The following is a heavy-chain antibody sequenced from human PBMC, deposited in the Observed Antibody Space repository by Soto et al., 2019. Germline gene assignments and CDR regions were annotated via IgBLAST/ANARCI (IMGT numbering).Heavy chain of an antibody. J-gene: IGHJ4*01. CDR2: ISAYNGNT. Sequence: VKVSCKASGYTFTSYGISWVRQAPGQGLEWMGWISAYNGNTNYAQKLQGRVTMTTDTSTSTAYMELRSLRSDYTAAYCCAIVGLAFDYSGHGTLFTVSS. V-gene: IGHV1-18*01. CDR3: AIVGLAFDY. CDR1: GYTFTSYG.